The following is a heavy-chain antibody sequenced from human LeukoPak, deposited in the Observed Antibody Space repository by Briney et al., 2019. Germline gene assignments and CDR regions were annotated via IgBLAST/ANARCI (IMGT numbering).Heavy chain of an antibody. J-gene: IGHJ4*02. CDR1: GFSVTNNY. V-gene: IGHV3-53*01. D-gene: IGHD5-24*01. Sequence: GWSLRLSCAVSGFSVTNNYMSWVRQAPGKGPEWVSVFYVGGATYYADSVKGRFTISRDNSENTLYLQMKSLRAEDTAVYYCARGDGYNFFDYWGQGTLVTVSS. CDR2: FYVGGAT. CDR3: ARGDGYNFFDY.